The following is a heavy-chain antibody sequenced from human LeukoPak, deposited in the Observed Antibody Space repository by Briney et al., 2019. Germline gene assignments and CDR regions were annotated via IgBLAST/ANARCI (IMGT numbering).Heavy chain of an antibody. CDR1: GYSFTSYW. D-gene: IGHD3-22*01. CDR3: ARQLGVNTFDY. Sequence: GESLKISCQGSGYSFTSYWIGWVRQMPGKGLEWMGIIYPGDSDIRYSPSFQGQVTISADKSITTAYLQWSSLKASDTAIYYCARQLGVNTFDYWGQGTLVTVSS. CDR2: IYPGDSDI. V-gene: IGHV5-51*01. J-gene: IGHJ4*02.